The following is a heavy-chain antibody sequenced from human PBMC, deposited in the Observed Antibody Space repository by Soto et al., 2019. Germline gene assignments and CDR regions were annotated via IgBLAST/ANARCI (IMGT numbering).Heavy chain of an antibody. CDR2: IYHSGST. CDR1: GGCINSSNW. CDR3: ARVRESIAARPSQQNWFEP. Sequence: ETMSLTCAASGGCINSSNWWSWVRQPPGKGLEWIGEIYHSGSTNYNPSLKSRVTISVDKSKNQFSLKLSSVTAADTAVYYCARVRESIAARPSQQNWFEPWGQGTLVTVSS. V-gene: IGHV4-4*02. D-gene: IGHD6-6*01. J-gene: IGHJ5*02.